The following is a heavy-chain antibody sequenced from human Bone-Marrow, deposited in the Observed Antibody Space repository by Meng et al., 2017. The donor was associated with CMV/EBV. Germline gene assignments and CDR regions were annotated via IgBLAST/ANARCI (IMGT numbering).Heavy chain of an antibody. CDR3: AKAEPHITIFGVAIDGGMDV. J-gene: IGHJ6*02. D-gene: IGHD3-3*01. V-gene: IGHV3-23*01. Sequence: GESLKISCAASGFTFSSYAMSWVRQAPGKGLEWVSAISGSGGSTYYADSVKGRFTISRDNSKNTLYLQMNSLRAEDTAVYYCAKAEPHITIFGVAIDGGMDVWDQGTTVTVSS. CDR1: GFTFSSYA. CDR2: ISGSGGST.